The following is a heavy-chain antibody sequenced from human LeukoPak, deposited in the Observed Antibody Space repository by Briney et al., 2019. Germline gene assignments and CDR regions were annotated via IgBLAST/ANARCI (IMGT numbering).Heavy chain of an antibody. D-gene: IGHD6-13*01. V-gene: IGHV1-69*13. CDR3: ASSSQGIAAKYNWFDP. CDR2: IIPIFVTA. Sequence: SVKVSCKASGGTFSSYAISWVRQAPGQGLEWMGGIIPIFVTANYAQKFQGRVTITADESTSTAYMELSSLRSEDTAVYYCASSSQGIAAKYNWFDPWGQGTLATVSS. CDR1: GGTFSSYA. J-gene: IGHJ5*02.